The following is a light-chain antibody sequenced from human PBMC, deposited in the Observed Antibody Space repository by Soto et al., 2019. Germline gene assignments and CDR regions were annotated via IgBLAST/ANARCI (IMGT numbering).Light chain of an antibody. J-gene: IGLJ1*01. CDR3: SSYTTSSTLCV. CDR1: SSDVGGYNY. Sequence: QSVLTQPASVSGSPGQSITISCTGTSSDVGGYNYVSWYQQHPGKAPKLIIYEVSYRPSGVSNRFSGSKSGNTASLTISGLQAEDEADYYCSSYTTSSTLCVFGTGTKLTVL. CDR2: EVS. V-gene: IGLV2-14*01.